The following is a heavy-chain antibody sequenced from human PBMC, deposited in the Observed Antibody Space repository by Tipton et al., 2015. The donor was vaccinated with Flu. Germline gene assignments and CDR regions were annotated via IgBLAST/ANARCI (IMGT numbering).Heavy chain of an antibody. V-gene: IGHV1-2*04. D-gene: IGHD6-19*01. Sequence: QLVQSGAEVKRPGASVKVSCKPSGYTFSDYYIDWARQAPGQGLEWMGWINANSGGTNYAQKFQDWVTMTRDTSINTTYMEVGSLRSDETAVYSCAKVIPELVAGLDSWGQGTLVTVSS. CDR3: AKVIPELVAGLDS. CDR1: GYTFSDYY. J-gene: IGHJ4*02. CDR2: INANSGGT.